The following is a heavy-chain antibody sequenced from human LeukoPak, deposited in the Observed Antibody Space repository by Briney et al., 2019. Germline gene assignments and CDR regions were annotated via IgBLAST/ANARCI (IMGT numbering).Heavy chain of an antibody. CDR2: IRQDGSER. Sequence: GESLRLSCVDSGLNFEAYWMAWVRQAPGKGPEWVANIRQDGSERNYVDSVRGRFTISRDNAKNCLYLQMNSLTVEDTALYYCTRVTSWRTGFDYWGQGTLVTVSS. CDR3: TRVTSWRTGFDY. CDR1: GLNFEAYW. J-gene: IGHJ4*02. V-gene: IGHV3-7*03. D-gene: IGHD1-1*01.